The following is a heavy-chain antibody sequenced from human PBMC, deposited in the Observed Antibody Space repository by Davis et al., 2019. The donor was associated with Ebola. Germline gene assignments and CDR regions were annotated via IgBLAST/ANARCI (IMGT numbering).Heavy chain of an antibody. CDR1: GYKFTAYW. CDR3: ARSGYSYGLGYGMDV. V-gene: IGHV5-51*01. J-gene: IGHJ6*02. CDR2: IYPGDSDT. Sequence: GESLKISCKGSGYKFTAYWIGWVRQMPGKGLEWMGVIYPGDSDTRYSPSFQGQVTISVDKSISTAYLQWSSLRASDTAMYYCARSGYSYGLGYGMDVWGQGTTVTVSS. D-gene: IGHD5-18*01.